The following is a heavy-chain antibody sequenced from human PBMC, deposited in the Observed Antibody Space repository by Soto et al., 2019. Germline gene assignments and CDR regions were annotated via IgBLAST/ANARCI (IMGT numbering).Heavy chain of an antibody. CDR3: ATGVLGWFDP. Sequence: ASVKVSCKVSGYTLTELSMHWVRQAPGKGLEWMGGFDPEDGGTIYAQKFQGRVTMTEDTSTDAAYMELSSLRSEDTAVYYCATGVLGWFDPWGQGTLVTVSS. CDR1: GYTLTELS. D-gene: IGHD7-27*01. V-gene: IGHV1-24*01. CDR2: FDPEDGGT. J-gene: IGHJ5*02.